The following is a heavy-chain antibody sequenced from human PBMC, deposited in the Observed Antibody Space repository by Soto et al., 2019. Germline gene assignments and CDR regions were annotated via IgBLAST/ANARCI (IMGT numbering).Heavy chain of an antibody. J-gene: IGHJ1*01. Sequence: EVQLVESGGGLVQPGGSLRLSCAASGFTFSTYGMNWVRQAPGRGLEWVSYIGSFSSIIYYADSVKGRFTISRDNAKNSLYLQMNSLRDEDTAVYYCARRITVAGTYAFQHWGQGTLVTVSS. CDR2: IGSFSSII. V-gene: IGHV3-48*02. D-gene: IGHD6-19*01. CDR1: GFTFSTYG. CDR3: ARRITVAGTYAFQH.